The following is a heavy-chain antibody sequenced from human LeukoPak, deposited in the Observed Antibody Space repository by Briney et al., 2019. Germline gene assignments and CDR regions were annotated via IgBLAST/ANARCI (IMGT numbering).Heavy chain of an antibody. Sequence: GGSLRLSCAASGFTFSSYAMHWVRQAPGKGLEYVSAISSNGGSTYYANSVKGRFTISRDNSKNTLYLQMGSLRAEDMAVYYCARDALVATAYYYYYYMDVWGKGTTVTVSS. CDR3: ARDALVATAYYYYYYMDV. J-gene: IGHJ6*03. V-gene: IGHV3-64*01. CDR2: ISSNGGST. CDR1: GFTFSSYA. D-gene: IGHD5-12*01.